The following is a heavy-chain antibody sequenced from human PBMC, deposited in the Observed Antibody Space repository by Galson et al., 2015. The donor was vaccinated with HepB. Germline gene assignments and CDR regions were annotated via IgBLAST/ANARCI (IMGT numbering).Heavy chain of an antibody. CDR3: AKETRWTGEDWGSMDI. Sequence: SLRLSCAVSGFTFSSYSMNWVRQAPGKGLEWVSCISCSNSYICYADSVKGRFTISRDNAKNSLYLQMNSLRAEDTAVYYCAKETRWTGEDWGSMDIWGKGTTVTVSS. CDR1: GFTFSSYS. CDR2: ISCSNSYI. J-gene: IGHJ6*04. V-gene: IGHV3-21*04. D-gene: IGHD3/OR15-3a*01.